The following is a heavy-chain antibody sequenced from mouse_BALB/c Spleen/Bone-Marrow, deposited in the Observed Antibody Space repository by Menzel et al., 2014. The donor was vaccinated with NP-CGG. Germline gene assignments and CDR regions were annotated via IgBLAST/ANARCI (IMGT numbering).Heavy chain of an antibody. D-gene: IGHD3-1*01. J-gene: IGHJ1*01. CDR1: GYTFTSYW. Sequence: QVQLQRSGAELVRPGVSVKLSCKASGYTFTSYWMHWIKQRPEQGLERIGEINPTNGSTNYNEEFKTKATLTADKSSSTAYMHLSSLTSEDSAVYYCASGPWYFDVWGAGTTVTVSS. CDR3: ASGPWYFDV. CDR2: INPTNGST. V-gene: IGHV1S81*02.